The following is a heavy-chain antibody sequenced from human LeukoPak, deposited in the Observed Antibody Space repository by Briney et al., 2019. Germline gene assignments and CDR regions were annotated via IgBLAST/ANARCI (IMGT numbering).Heavy chain of an antibody. CDR3: ASWVSNWFDP. J-gene: IGHJ5*02. CDR2: INHSGST. D-gene: IGHD6-13*01. CDR1: GGSFSGYY. Sequence: SETLSLTCAVYGGSFSGYYWSWIRQPPGKGLEWIGEINHSGSTNYNPSLKSRVTISVGTSKNQFSLKLSSVTAADTAVYYCASWVSNWFDPWGQGTLVTVSS. V-gene: IGHV4-34*01.